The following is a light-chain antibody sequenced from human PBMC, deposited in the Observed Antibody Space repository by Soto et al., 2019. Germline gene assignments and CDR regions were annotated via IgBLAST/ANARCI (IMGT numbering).Light chain of an antibody. CDR3: QPGVT. CDR2: DAS. CDR1: QSLTTNY. Sequence: EIVLTQSPGTLSLSPGERATLSCRASQSLTTNYLAWYQQKPGHAPRLLIYDASSRATGIPDRFSGSGSGTDFTLTIARLEPEDCAVFSCQPGVTFGGGTKVEIK. J-gene: IGKJ4*01. V-gene: IGKV3-20*01.